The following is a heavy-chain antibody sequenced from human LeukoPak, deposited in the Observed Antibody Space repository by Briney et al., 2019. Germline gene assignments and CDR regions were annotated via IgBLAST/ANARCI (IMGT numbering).Heavy chain of an antibody. Sequence: ASVKVSCKASGYTFTSYDINWVRQATGQGLEWMGWMNPNSGNTGYAQKFQGRVTITRNPSISTAYMELSSLRSEDTAVYYCARASKNPRGRGFYYMDVWGKGTTVTVSS. CDR1: GYTFTSYD. CDR3: ARASKNPRGRGFYYMDV. V-gene: IGHV1-8*03. CDR2: MNPNSGNT. D-gene: IGHD3-10*01. J-gene: IGHJ6*03.